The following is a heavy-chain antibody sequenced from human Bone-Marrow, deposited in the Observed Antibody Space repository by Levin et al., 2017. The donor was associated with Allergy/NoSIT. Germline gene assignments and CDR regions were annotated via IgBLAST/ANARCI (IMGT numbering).Heavy chain of an antibody. CDR3: ATSVAGRSDY. V-gene: IGHV4-30-4*01. J-gene: IGHJ4*02. D-gene: IGHD6-13*01. CDR2: IHYSGST. CDR1: GGSITSPDYY. Sequence: SQTLSLTCTVSGGSITSPDYYWTWIRQPPGKGLEWIGYIHYSGSTYYNPSLKSRVTISVDTSKNQFSLQLSSVTAADTAVYYCATSVAGRSDYWGQGTLITVSS.